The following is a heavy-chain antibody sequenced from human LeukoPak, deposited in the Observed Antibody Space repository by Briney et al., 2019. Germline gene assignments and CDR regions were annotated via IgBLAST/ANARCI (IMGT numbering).Heavy chain of an antibody. CDR3: ARTVYRRGFDY. Sequence: SETLSLTCTVSGGSISSYYWSWIRQPPGKGLEWIGYIYYSGSTNYNPSLKSRVTISVDTSKNQFSLELSSVTAADTAVYYCARTVYRRGFDYWGQGTLVTVSS. V-gene: IGHV4-59*01. J-gene: IGHJ4*02. CDR2: IYYSGST. CDR1: GGSISSYY. D-gene: IGHD2-2*02.